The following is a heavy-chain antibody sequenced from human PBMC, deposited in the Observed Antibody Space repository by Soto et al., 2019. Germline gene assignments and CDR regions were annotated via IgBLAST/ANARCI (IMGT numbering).Heavy chain of an antibody. D-gene: IGHD1-1*01. Sequence: QVQLVESGGGVVQPGRSLRLSCAASGFTCSSYGMHWVRQAPGKGLEWVAIIWYDGSNQYYADSVQGRFTISRDNSKNTLYLQMNSLRAEDTAVYYCARDSWTGTRGGDFDYWGHGTLVTVSS. CDR1: GFTCSSYG. CDR3: ARDSWTGTRGGDFDY. J-gene: IGHJ4*01. CDR2: IWYDGSNQ. V-gene: IGHV3-33*01.